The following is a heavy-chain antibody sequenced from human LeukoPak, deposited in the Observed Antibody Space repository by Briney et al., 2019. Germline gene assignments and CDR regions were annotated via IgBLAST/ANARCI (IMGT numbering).Heavy chain of an antibody. Sequence: SETLSLTCTVSGGSISSSSYYWGWIRQPPGKGLEWIGSIYYSGSTYYNPSLKSRVTISVDTSKNQFSLKLSSVTAADTAVYYCATYCSSTSCYTKDNWGQGTLVSVSS. CDR2: IYYSGST. CDR1: GGSISSSSYY. V-gene: IGHV4-39*01. D-gene: IGHD2-2*02. J-gene: IGHJ4*02. CDR3: ATYCSSTSCYTKDN.